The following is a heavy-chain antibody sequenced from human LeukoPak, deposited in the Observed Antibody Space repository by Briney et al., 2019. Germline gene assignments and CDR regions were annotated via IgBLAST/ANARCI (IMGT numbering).Heavy chain of an antibody. CDR1: GGSISSYY. V-gene: IGHV4-59*12. CDR3: ATTDSSGYYYLAY. CDR2: IYYSGST. Sequence: SETLSLTCTVSGGSISSYYWSWIRQPPGKGLEWIGYIYYSGSTNYNPSLKSRVTISVDTSKNQFSLKLSSVTAADTAVYYCATTDSSGYYYLAYWGQGTLVTVSS. J-gene: IGHJ4*02. D-gene: IGHD3-22*01.